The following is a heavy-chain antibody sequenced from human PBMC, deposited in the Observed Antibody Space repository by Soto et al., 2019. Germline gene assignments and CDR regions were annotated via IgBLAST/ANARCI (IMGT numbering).Heavy chain of an antibody. D-gene: IGHD3-10*01. J-gene: IGHJ4*02. CDR1: GFTFSSYA. Sequence: GSLRLSCAASGFTFSSYAMHWVRQAPGKGLEWVAVISYDGSNKYYADSVKGRFTISRDNSKNTLYLQMNSLRAEDTAVYYCARVPFHVDRGYFDYWGQGTLVTVSS. CDR3: ARVPFHVDRGYFDY. CDR2: ISYDGSNK. V-gene: IGHV3-30-3*01.